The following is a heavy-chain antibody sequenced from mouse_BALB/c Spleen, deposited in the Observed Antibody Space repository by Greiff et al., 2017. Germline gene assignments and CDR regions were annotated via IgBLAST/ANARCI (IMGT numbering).Heavy chain of an antibody. CDR2: IWGGGST. V-gene: IGHV2-6-5*01. CDR3: AKHENYDYDDYFDY. D-gene: IGHD2-4*01. CDR1: GFSLTDYG. J-gene: IGHJ2*01. Sequence: VKLQESGPGLVAPSQSLSITCTVSGFSLTDYGVSWIRQPPGKGLEWLGVIWGGGSTYYNSALKSRLSISKDNSKSQVFLKMNSLQTDDTAMYYCAKHENYDYDDYFDYWGQGTTLTVSS.